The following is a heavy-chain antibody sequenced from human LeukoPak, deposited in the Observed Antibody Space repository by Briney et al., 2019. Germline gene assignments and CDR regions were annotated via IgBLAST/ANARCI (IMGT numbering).Heavy chain of an antibody. D-gene: IGHD2-15*01. CDR1: GFTFSNYA. J-gene: IGHJ4*02. CDR3: ARDESYCSGDSCYSTDYFDY. V-gene: IGHV3-30*04. CDR2: ILYDGTNE. Sequence: GGSLRLSCAASGFTFSNYAIHWVRQAPGKGLEWVAVILYDGTNEDYADSVKGRFTISRDNSKNTLYLQMNSLRPEDTAVYHCARDESYCSGDSCYSTDYFDYWGQGTLVTVSS.